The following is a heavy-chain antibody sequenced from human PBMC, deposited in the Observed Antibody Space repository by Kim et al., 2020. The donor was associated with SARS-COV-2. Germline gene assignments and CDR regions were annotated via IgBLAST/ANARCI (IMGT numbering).Heavy chain of an antibody. V-gene: IGHV3-23*01. Sequence: GDITASAASVEGRLPISEDTPKNTLYLQMSSLRAEDTAIYYCANPRQPDYWGQGTLVTVSS. CDR2: GDIT. D-gene: IGHD6-13*01. CDR3: ANPRQPDY. J-gene: IGHJ4*02.